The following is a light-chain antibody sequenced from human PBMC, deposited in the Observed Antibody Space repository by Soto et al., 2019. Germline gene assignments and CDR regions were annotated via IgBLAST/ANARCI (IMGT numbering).Light chain of an antibody. J-gene: IGLJ1*01. CDR1: SSDVCAYNY. V-gene: IGLV2-14*01. CDR2: EVS. CDR3: CSFTSITTYV. Sequence: QSVLTQPASVSGSLVQSITISCTGTSSDVCAYNYVSWYQQQPGKAPKLMISEVSNRPSGVSNRFSGSKSGNTASLIISGLQAEDEAEYYCCSFTSITTYVLGTGTKVTVL.